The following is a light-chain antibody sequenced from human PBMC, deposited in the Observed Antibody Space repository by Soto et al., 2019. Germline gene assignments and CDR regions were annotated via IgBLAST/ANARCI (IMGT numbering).Light chain of an antibody. J-gene: IGLJ1*01. Sequence: QSVLILAPSASATPGQRLTISCSGSNSNIGTNTVNWYQQLPGTAPRLLIYTNNQRPSGVPQRFSGSKTGTSASLAIGGLQSEDGADYYCAAWDDSLGAYVFGTGTKVTVL. V-gene: IGLV1-44*01. CDR1: NSNIGTNT. CDR3: AAWDDSLGAYV. CDR2: TNN.